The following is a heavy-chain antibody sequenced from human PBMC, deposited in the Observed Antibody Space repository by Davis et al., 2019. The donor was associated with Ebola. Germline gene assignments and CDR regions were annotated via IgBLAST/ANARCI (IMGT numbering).Heavy chain of an antibody. Sequence: PSETLSLTCTVSGGSISSYYWSWIRQPPGKGLEWIGYIYYSGSTNYNPSLKSRVTISVDTSKNQFSLKLSSVTAADTAVYYCARHPRKGRYGMDVWGQGTTVTVSS. CDR1: GGSISSYY. CDR2: IYYSGST. CDR3: ARHPRKGRYGMDV. J-gene: IGHJ6*02. V-gene: IGHV4-59*08.